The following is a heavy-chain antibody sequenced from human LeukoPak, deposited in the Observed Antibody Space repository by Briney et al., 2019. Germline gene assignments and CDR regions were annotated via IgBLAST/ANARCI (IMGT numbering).Heavy chain of an antibody. Sequence: SETLSLTCTVSGGSISSSSYYWGWIRQPPGKGLEWIGSIYYSGSTYYNPSLKSRVTISVGTSKNQFSLKLSSVTAADTAVYYCARQAGWDYYDSSGYRYWFDPWGQGTLVTVSS. V-gene: IGHV4-39*01. CDR3: ARQAGWDYYDSSGYRYWFDP. D-gene: IGHD3-22*01. J-gene: IGHJ5*02. CDR2: IYYSGST. CDR1: GGSISSSSYY.